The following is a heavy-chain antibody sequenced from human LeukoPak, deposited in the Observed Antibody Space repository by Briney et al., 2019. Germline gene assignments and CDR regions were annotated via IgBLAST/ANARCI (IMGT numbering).Heavy chain of an antibody. J-gene: IGHJ4*02. CDR3: ASLSQWGGGPIFDY. CDR1: GGTFSSYA. Sequence: SVKVSCKASGGTFSSYAISWVRQAPGQGLEWMGGIIPIFGTANYAQKFQGRVTITADKSTSTAYMELSSLRSEDTAVYYCASLSQWGGGPIFDYWGQGTLVTVSS. V-gene: IGHV1-69*06. D-gene: IGHD2-15*01. CDR2: IIPIFGTA.